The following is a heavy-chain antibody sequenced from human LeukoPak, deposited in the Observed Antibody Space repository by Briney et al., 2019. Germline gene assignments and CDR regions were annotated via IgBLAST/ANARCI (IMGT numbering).Heavy chain of an antibody. CDR3: ARLHSSGSTGYYGMDV. D-gene: IGHD6-19*01. V-gene: IGHV1-3*01. CDR1: GYTFTSYD. J-gene: IGHJ6*02. Sequence: GASVKVSCKASGYTFTSYDINWVRQATGQRLEWMGWINAGNGNTKYSQKFQGRVTITRDTSASTAYMELSSLRSEDTAVYYCARLHSSGSTGYYGMDVWGQGATVTVSS. CDR2: INAGNGNT.